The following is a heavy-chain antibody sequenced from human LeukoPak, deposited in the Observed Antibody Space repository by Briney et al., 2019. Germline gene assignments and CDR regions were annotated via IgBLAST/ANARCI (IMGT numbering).Heavy chain of an antibody. CDR3: AKARYYYDSSGYHFDY. CDR1: GFTFSSYA. CDR2: ISGSGGST. Sequence: GGSLRLSCAASGFTFSSYAMSWVRQAPGKGLEWVSAISGSGGSTYYADSVKGRFTISRDNSKNTLYLQMNSLRAEDTAVYYCAKARYYYDSSGYHFDYWGQGTLVTVSS. J-gene: IGHJ4*02. V-gene: IGHV3-23*01. D-gene: IGHD3-22*01.